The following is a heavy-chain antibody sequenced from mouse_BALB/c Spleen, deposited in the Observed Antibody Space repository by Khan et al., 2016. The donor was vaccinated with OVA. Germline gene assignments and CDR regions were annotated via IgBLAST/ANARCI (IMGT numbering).Heavy chain of an antibody. CDR3: AGLAYYYDSEGFAY. CDR2: VSTGGHYT. J-gene: IGHJ3*01. Sequence: VQLKESGGDVVKPGGSLKLSCAASGFTFSTYGMSWVRQTPDKRLEWVATVSTGGHYTYYPDTVKGRFTISRDNAKNTLYLQMSSLKSEDTAIFYCAGLAYYYDSEGFAYWGQGTLVTVSA. V-gene: IGHV5-6*01. D-gene: IGHD1-1*01. CDR1: GFTFSTYG.